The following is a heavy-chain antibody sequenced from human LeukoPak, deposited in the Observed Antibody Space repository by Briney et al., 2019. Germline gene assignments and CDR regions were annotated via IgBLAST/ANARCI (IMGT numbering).Heavy chain of an antibody. D-gene: IGHD3-10*01. J-gene: IGHJ4*02. CDR3: AKDRPTTTMIRESDY. Sequence: GGSLRLSCTASRFTFRNYEMNWVRQAPGKGLEWISYISTSGTTIYYADSVKGRFTISRDNSKNTLYLEMNSLRAEDTAVYYCAKDRPTTTMIRESDYWGQGTLVTVSS. CDR1: RFTFRNYE. V-gene: IGHV3-48*03. CDR2: ISTSGTTI.